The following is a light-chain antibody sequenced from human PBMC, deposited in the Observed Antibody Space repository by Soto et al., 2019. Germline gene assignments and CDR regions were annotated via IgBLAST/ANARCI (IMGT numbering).Light chain of an antibody. CDR3: AAWDDSLSGPV. J-gene: IGLJ2*01. V-gene: IGLV1-47*02. Sequence: QSVLTQPPSASGTPGQRVTISCSGSSSNIGHNYVYWYHQLPGTAPKLLIYSSNQRPSGVPDRFSGSKSGTSASLAISGLRSEDEADYYCAAWDDSLSGPVFGGGTKVTVL. CDR1: SSNIGHNY. CDR2: SSN.